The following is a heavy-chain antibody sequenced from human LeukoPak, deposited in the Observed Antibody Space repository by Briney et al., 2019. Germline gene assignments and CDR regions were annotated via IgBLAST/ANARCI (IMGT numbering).Heavy chain of an antibody. CDR1: GGSFSGYY. Sequence: PSETLSLTCAVYGGSFSGYYWSWIRQPPGKGLEWIGEINHSGSTNYNPSLRSRVTVSVDTSKNRFSLNLTSVTAADTAVYYCARGTTYYYYGMDVWGQGTTVTVSS. V-gene: IGHV4-34*01. D-gene: IGHD4-17*01. CDR3: ARGTTYYYYGMDV. CDR2: INHSGST. J-gene: IGHJ6*02.